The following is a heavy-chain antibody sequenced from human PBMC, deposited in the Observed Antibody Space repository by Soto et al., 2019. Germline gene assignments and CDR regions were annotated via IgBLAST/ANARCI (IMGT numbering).Heavy chain of an antibody. D-gene: IGHD3-22*01. CDR2: VSNDGIRK. J-gene: IGHJ5*01. V-gene: IGHV3-30*03. Sequence: QVQLVESGGGVVQPGRSLRLTCAASGFIFSGSGMHWVRQAPGKGLEWVALVSNDGIRKYYGDSVKGRFTISRDNAENTLYLQMNSLRAEDKDVYYCARWVGGSMYDNSGNYDSWGQGTLVTVSS. CDR3: ARWVGGSMYDNSGNYDS. CDR1: GFIFSGSG.